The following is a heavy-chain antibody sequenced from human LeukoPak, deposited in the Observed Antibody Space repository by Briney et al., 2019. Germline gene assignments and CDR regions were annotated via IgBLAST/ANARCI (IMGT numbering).Heavy chain of an antibody. CDR3: ARVFQLPFNYFDP. CDR2: IYYSGST. CDR1: GGSISSSSYY. V-gene: IGHV4-39*07. J-gene: IGHJ5*02. Sequence: SETLSLTCTVSGGSISSSSYYWGWIRQPPGKGLEWIGSIYYSGSTYYNPSLKSRVTISVDTSDNRFSLKLTSVIAADTAVYYCARVFQLPFNYFDPWGQGALVTVSS.